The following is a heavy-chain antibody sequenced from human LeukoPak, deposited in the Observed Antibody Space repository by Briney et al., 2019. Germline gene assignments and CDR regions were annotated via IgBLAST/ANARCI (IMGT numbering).Heavy chain of an antibody. Sequence: PGGSLRLSCAASGFTFSSYAMSWVRQAPGKGLEWVSAISGSGGSTHYADSVKGRFTISRDNSKNTLYLQMNSLRAEDTAVYYCAGRVVPAARWGAFDIWGQGTMVTVSS. CDR1: GFTFSSYA. D-gene: IGHD2-2*01. V-gene: IGHV3-23*01. CDR2: ISGSGGST. CDR3: AGRVVPAARWGAFDI. J-gene: IGHJ3*02.